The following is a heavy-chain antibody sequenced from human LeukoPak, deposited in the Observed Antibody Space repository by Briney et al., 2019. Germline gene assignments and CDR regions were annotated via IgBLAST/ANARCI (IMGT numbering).Heavy chain of an antibody. CDR2: IHLGGAA. Sequence: GGSLRLSCAAAGLTVSSNFMSWVRQAPGKGLEWVSIIHLGGAAYYADSVKGRFTISRDNSKNTLYLQMNSLRTEDTAVYYCAKAEGYDILTGLDYWGQGTLVTVSS. V-gene: IGHV3-66*01. CDR1: GLTVSSNF. CDR3: AKAEGYDILTGLDY. D-gene: IGHD3-9*01. J-gene: IGHJ4*02.